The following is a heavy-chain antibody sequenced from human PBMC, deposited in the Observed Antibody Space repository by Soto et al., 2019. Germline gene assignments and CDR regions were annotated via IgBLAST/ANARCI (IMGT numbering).Heavy chain of an antibody. Sequence: VGSLRLSCAASGFTFSSYAMHWVRQAPGKGLEWAAVISYDGSNKYYADSVKGRFTISRDNSKNTLYLQMNSLRAEDTAVYYCARDTGYCSSTSCPTPYYYYGMDVWGQGTTVTVSS. V-gene: IGHV3-30-3*01. CDR3: ARDTGYCSSTSCPTPYYYYGMDV. CDR2: ISYDGSNK. J-gene: IGHJ6*02. CDR1: GFTFSSYA. D-gene: IGHD2-2*01.